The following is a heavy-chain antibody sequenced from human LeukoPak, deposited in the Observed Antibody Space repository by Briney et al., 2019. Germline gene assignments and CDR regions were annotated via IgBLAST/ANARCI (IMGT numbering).Heavy chain of an antibody. J-gene: IGHJ4*02. Sequence: SETLSLTCTVSGDSFTSVTDYWAWIRQPPGKGLEWIATADYSGGTYYNPSLESRVAISADMSKDQISLQLTSVTGADTAVYYCARGQTIGWLRSFDYWGQGTLVTVSS. V-gene: IGHV4-39*07. CDR3: ARGQTIGWLRSFDY. CDR2: ADYSGGT. CDR1: GDSFTSVTDY. D-gene: IGHD5-12*01.